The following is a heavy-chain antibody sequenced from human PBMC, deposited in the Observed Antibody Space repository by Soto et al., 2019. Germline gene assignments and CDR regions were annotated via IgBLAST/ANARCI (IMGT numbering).Heavy chain of an antibody. CDR1: GGSISSSSYY. CDR3: ARRRGSSSRGPYYYGMDV. D-gene: IGHD6-13*01. J-gene: IGHJ6*02. CDR2: IYYSGST. V-gene: IGHV4-39*01. Sequence: SETLSLTCTVSGGSISSSSYYWGWIRQPPGKGLEWIGSIYYSGSTYYNPSLKSRVTISVDTSKNQFSLKLSSVTAADTAVYYCARRRGSSSRGPYYYGMDVWGQGTTVTVSS.